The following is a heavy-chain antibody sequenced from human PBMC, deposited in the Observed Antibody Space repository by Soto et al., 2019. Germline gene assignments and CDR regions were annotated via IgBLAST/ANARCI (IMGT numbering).Heavy chain of an antibody. CDR2: IYPSDSDT. J-gene: IGHJ4*02. Sequence: PGESLKISCKGSGYNFAGYWIAWVRQMPGKGLELMGIIYPSDSDTRYRPSFQGQVTISADKSISSAYLQWRSLRASDTAMYYCARGGVSTRTFDDWGQGTPVTVSS. CDR1: GYNFAGYW. CDR3: ARGGVSTRTFDD. V-gene: IGHV5-51*01. D-gene: IGHD3-3*01.